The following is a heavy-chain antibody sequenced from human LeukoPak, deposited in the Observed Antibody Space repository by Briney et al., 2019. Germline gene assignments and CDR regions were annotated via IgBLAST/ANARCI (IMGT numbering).Heavy chain of an antibody. CDR2: MSGSGSDT. J-gene: IGHJ4*02. V-gene: IGHV3-23*01. CDR1: GFTFSSYA. Sequence: GGCLRLSCAASGFTFSSYAMSWVRQVPGKGLEWVSAMSGSGSDTYYADSVKGRFTISRDNSKSTLYLQINSLRAEDTALYYCAKDLGGEGGSGFPGYWGQGTLVTVSS. CDR3: AKDLGGEGGSGFPGY. D-gene: IGHD3-10*01.